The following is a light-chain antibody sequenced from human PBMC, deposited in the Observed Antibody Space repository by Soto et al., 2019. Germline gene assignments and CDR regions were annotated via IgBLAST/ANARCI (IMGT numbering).Light chain of an antibody. CDR3: QQRSSWPLT. V-gene: IGKV3-11*01. CDR1: QSISSY. J-gene: IGKJ4*01. CDR2: DAS. Sequence: EIVLPQSPATPSLSPGERATLSCRASQSISSYLAWYQQKRGQAPRLLIYDASNRATGIPARFSGSGSGTDFTLTISSLETEDFAVYYCQQRSSWPLTFGGGTKVDI.